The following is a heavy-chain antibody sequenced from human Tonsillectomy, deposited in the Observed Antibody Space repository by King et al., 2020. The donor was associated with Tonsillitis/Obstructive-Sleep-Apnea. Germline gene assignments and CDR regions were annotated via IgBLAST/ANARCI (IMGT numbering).Heavy chain of an antibody. V-gene: IGHV5-10-1*01. D-gene: IGHD3-22*01. CDR1: GYRFTSYW. J-gene: IGHJ6*02. Sequence: QLVQSGAEVKKPGESLRISCKGSGYRFTSYWINWVRQMPGKGLEWMGRLDPTDSYTNYSPSFQGHVTFSTDKSLSTAYLQWSSLKASDTAMYYCARLESYYDSPRSMDVWGQGTTVTVSS. CDR2: LDPTDSYT. CDR3: ARLESYYDSPRSMDV.